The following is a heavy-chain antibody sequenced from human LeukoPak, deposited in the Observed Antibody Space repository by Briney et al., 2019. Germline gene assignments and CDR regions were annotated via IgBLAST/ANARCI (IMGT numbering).Heavy chain of an antibody. V-gene: IGHV4-59*01. CDR2: IYYSGST. CDR3: ARAPRIAAAGPLFDY. D-gene: IGHD6-13*01. Sequence: SETLSLTCTVSGGSISSYYWSWIRQPPGQGLELIGYIYYSGSTNYNPSLKSRVTISVDTSKNQFSLKLSSVTAADTAVYYCARAPRIAAAGPLFDYWGQGTLVTVSS. J-gene: IGHJ4*02. CDR1: GGSISSYY.